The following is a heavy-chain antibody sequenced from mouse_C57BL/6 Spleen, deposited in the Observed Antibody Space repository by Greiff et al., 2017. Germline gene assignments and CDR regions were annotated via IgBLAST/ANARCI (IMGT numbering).Heavy chain of an antibody. CDR2: IWWDDDK. D-gene: IGHD1-1*01. V-gene: IGHV8-8*01. Sequence: QVTLKESGPGILQPSQTLSLTCSFSGFSLSTFGMGVGWIRQPSGKGLEWLAHIWWDDDKYYNPALKSRLTISKDTSKNQVFLKIANVDTAATATYYCARIAYYGSSYYAMDYWGQGASVTVSS. CDR3: ARIAYYGSSYYAMDY. J-gene: IGHJ4*01. CDR1: GFSLSTFGMG.